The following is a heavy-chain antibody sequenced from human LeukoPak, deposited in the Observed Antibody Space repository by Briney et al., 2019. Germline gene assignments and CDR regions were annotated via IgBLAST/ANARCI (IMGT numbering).Heavy chain of an antibody. J-gene: IGHJ4*02. CDR2: INHSGST. Sequence: SETLSLTCAVYGGSFSGYYWSWIRQPPGKGLEWIGEINHSGSTNYNPSLKSRVTISVDTSKNQFSLKLSSVTAADTAVYYCARHKKQPDYYYFDYWGQGTLVTVSA. CDR3: ARHKKQPDYYYFDY. D-gene: IGHD1-26*01. CDR1: GGSFSGYY. V-gene: IGHV4-34*01.